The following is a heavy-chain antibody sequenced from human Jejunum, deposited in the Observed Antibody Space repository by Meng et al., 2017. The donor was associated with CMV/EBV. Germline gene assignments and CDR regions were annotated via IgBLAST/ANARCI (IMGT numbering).Heavy chain of an antibody. J-gene: IGHJ4*02. CDR3: ARASGFRGAKFDY. D-gene: IGHD3-10*01. CDR1: GASISTYY. V-gene: IGHV4-4*07. CDR2: IYTGGAT. Sequence: VQLQESGPGLGKPSETLSLTCTVLGASISTYYWTWIRQPAGKGLEWIGHIYTGGATNYNPSLKSRVTMSVDTSKTQFFLRLNSVTAADTAVYFCARASGFRGAKFDYWGQGLLVTVSS.